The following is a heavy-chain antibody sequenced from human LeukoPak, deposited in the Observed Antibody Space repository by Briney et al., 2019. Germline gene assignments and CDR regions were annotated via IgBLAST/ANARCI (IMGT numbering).Heavy chain of an antibody. CDR2: IRGRSSTT. J-gene: IGHJ3*01. D-gene: IGHD3-22*01. Sequence: GGPLRLSCAASELTLNTYSINWVRPAPGKGLEWLASIRGRSSTTYYADSVKGRFTISSDNAKNALYLQMNSLRAEDTAVYYCARVLNQVTTYGSSGYYDSGAFDVWGQGTMVTVSS. CDR1: ELTLNTYS. CDR3: ARVLNQVTTYGSSGYYDSGAFDV. V-gene: IGHV3-48*04.